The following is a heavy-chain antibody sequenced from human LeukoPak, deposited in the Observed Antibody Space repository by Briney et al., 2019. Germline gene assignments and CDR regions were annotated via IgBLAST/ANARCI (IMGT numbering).Heavy chain of an antibody. CDR2: ISPSGNYI. D-gene: IGHD2-2*01. J-gene: IGHJ4*02. V-gene: IGHV3-21*01. Sequence: PGGSLRLSCAASGFTFNSHSMNWVRQPPGKGLEWVSSISPSGNYIYYADSVEGRFTISRDNAKNSLYLQMNSLRAEDTAVYYCARDLSSSTSCYSYWGQGTLVTVSS. CDR3: ARDLSSSTSCYSY. CDR1: GFTFNSHS.